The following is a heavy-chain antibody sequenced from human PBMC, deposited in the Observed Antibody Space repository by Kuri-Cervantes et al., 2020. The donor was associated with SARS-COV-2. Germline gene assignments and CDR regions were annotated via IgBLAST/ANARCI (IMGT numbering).Heavy chain of an antibody. Sequence: GESLKISCVASGFTFSNYAFHWVRQAPGKGLEWVAVIWYDGKNEYYAGSVKGRFTISRDNSRNTVLLQMNILRAEDTAIYYCARGAANYYMDVWGTGTTVTVSS. CDR1: GFTFSNYA. D-gene: IGHD3-16*01. CDR2: IWYDGKNE. J-gene: IGHJ6*03. V-gene: IGHV3-33*08. CDR3: ARGAANYYMDV.